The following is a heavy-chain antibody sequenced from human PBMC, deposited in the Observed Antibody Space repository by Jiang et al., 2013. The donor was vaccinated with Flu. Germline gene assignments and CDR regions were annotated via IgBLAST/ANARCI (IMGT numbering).Heavy chain of an antibody. CDR1: GYGFNSYG. CDR2: ISGYNGNT. CDR3: AREGFITKILGDAFDI. J-gene: IGHJ3*02. D-gene: IGHD3-16*02. Sequence: YGAEVKKPGASVKVSCKTSGYGFNSYGITWVRQAPGQGLEWMGWISGYNGNTDYAQKFQGRVTMTTDTSTTTAYMELRGLRSDDTAVYYCAREGFITKILGDAFDIWGQGTMVTVSS. V-gene: IGHV1-18*04.